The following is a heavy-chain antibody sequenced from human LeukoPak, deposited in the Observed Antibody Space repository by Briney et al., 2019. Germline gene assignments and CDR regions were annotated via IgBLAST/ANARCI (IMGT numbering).Heavy chain of an antibody. Sequence: SETLSLTCTVSGGSISSHYWSWIRQPPGKGLEWIGYIYYSGSTNYNPSLKSRVTISVDTSKNQFSLKLSSVTAADTAAYYCARGYSSGWYDYWGQGTLVTVSS. D-gene: IGHD6-19*01. CDR1: GGSISSHY. CDR3: ARGYSSGWYDY. CDR2: IYYSGST. J-gene: IGHJ4*02. V-gene: IGHV4-59*11.